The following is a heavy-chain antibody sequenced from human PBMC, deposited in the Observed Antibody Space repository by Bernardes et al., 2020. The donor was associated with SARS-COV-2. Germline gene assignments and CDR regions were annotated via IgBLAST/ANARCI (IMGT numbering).Heavy chain of an antibody. CDR2: INPTSGGT. D-gene: IGHD2-2*02. J-gene: IGHJ6*03. Sequence: ASVKVSCKASGYTFTGYYMHWVRQAPGQGLEWMGWINPTSGGTTYAQKFQGRVTMTRDTSISTAYMELSRLRSDDTAVYYCARGRAAGYCSSTSCYTGYYYYMDVWGKGTTVTVSS. CDR1: GYTFTGYY. CDR3: ARGRAAGYCSSTSCYTGYYYYMDV. V-gene: IGHV1-2*02.